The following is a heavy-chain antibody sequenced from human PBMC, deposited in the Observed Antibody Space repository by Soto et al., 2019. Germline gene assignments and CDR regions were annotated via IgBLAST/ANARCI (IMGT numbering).Heavy chain of an antibody. V-gene: IGHV1-69*01. D-gene: IGHD3-22*01. J-gene: IGHJ4*02. CDR2: IIPIFGTA. CDR3: ARVGYYDSSGHIDYFDY. Sequence: QVQLVQSGAEVKKPGSSVKVSCKASGGTFSSYAISWVRQAPGQGLEWMGGIIPIFGTANYAQKFQGRVTITADESTSTAHMELSSLRSEDTAVYYCARVGYYDSSGHIDYFDYWGQGTLVTVSS. CDR1: GGTFSSYA.